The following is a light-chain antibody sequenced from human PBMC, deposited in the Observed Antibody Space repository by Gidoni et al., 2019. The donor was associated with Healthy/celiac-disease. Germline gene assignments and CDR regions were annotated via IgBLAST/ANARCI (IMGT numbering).Light chain of an antibody. J-gene: IGKJ2*01. V-gene: IGKV3-20*01. Sequence: EIVLTQSPGTLSLSPGERATLSCRASQSVSSSYLAWYQQKPGQAPRLLIYGASSRATGIPDRSSGSGSGTDFTLTISRLEPEDFAVYYCQQYGSSPPYTFXQXTKLEIK. CDR2: GAS. CDR3: QQYGSSPPYT. CDR1: QSVSSSY.